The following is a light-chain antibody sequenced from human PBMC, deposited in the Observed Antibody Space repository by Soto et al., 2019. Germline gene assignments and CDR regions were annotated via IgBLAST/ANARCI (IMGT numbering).Light chain of an antibody. CDR1: QSVTSTY. CDR2: GVS. Sequence: EVVLTQSPCTLSFSPFQRSILSCRASQSVTSTYLAWYQQKPGQAPRLLIYGVSNRATGIPDRFSGSGSGTDFALTISRLESEDFAVYYCQQYGTFPWTFGQGTKVDIK. CDR3: QQYGTFPWT. J-gene: IGKJ1*01. V-gene: IGKV3-20*01.